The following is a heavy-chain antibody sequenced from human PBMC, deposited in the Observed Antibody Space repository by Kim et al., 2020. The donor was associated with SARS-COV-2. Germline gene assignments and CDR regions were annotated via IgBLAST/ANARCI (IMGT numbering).Heavy chain of an antibody. CDR1: AVVFSNYA. CDR2: ISGLGDST. CDR3: AKDWGGDYSSSRKQWLEGYAMDV. J-gene: IGHJ6*02. V-gene: IGHV3-23*01. D-gene: IGHD6-13*01. Sequence: GGSLRLSCAASAVVFSNYAMNWVRQAPGKGLEWVSSISGLGDSTYHADSVKGRFTISRDNSKNTLYLQMNSPRAEDTAVYYCAKDWGGDYSSSRKQWLEGYAMDVWGQGTTVTVSS.